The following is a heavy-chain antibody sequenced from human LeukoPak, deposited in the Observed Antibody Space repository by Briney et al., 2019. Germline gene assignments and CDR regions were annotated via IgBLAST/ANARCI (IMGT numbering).Heavy chain of an antibody. V-gene: IGHV1-69*05. D-gene: IGHD3-22*01. J-gene: IGHJ5*02. CDR1: GGTFSSYA. Sequence: GASVKVSCKASGGTFSSYAISWVRQAPGQGLEWMGGIIPIFGTANYAQKFQGRVTITTDESTSTAYMELSSLRSEDTAVYYCARVFMSPRGSYDGSGYYLNWFDPWGQGTLVTVSS. CDR3: ARVFMSPRGSYDGSGYYLNWFDP. CDR2: IIPIFGTA.